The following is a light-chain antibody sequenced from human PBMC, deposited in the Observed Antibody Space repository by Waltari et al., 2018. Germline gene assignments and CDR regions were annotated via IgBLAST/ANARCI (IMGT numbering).Light chain of an antibody. V-gene: IGKV2-28*01. J-gene: IGKJ4*01. Sequence: DIVMTQSPLSLPVTPGEPASISSRSRQSLLHSHGYNDLDWYLQKPGQYPQLLIYLGSHRAYWVPYRFSGSRSGTDFTLKIGRAGAADVGVYDCRRALQTPPNFGGGTRVEIK. CDR1: QSLLHSHGYND. CDR2: LGS. CDR3: RRALQTPPN.